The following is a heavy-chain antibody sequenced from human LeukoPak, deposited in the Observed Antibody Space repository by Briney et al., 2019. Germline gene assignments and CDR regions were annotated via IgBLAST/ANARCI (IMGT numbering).Heavy chain of an antibody. Sequence: PSETLSLTCAVYGGSFSGHYWSWIRQPPGRGLEWIGEINHSGTINYNPSLKSRVTISVDTSKSQFSLKLSSVTAADTAVYYCARSELLWFGGVKSGFDYWGQGTLVTVSS. V-gene: IGHV4-34*01. CDR1: GGSFSGHY. J-gene: IGHJ4*02. CDR3: ARSELLWFGGVKSGFDY. CDR2: INHSGTI. D-gene: IGHD3-10*01.